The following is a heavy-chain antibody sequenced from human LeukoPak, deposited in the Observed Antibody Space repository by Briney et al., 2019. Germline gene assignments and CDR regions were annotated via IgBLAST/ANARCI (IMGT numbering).Heavy chain of an antibody. J-gene: IGHJ4*02. D-gene: IGHD6-13*01. Sequence: NPSETLSLTCTVSGGSISTNTYFWGWIRQPPGKGLEWIGNIYHSGSTYYNPSLKSRVTISIDTSKNQFSLKLSSVTAADTAVYYCAGENIGGAGLTSFWGQGTLVTVSS. CDR2: IYHSGST. CDR3: AGENIGGAGLTSF. V-gene: IGHV4-39*07. CDR1: GGSISTNTYF.